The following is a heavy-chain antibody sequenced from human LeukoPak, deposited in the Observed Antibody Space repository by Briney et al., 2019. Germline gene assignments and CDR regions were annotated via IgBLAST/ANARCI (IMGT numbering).Heavy chain of an antibody. CDR3: ARAVVLRFLEWPWDMDV. J-gene: IGHJ6*03. Sequence: GASVKVSCKASGYTFTSYYMHWVRQAPGQGLEWMGIINPSGGSTSYAQKFQGRVTMTRDTSTSTVYMELSSLRSEDTAVYYCARAVVLRFLEWPWDMDVWGKGTTVTVSS. V-gene: IGHV1-46*01. D-gene: IGHD3-3*01. CDR2: INPSGGST. CDR1: GYTFTSYY.